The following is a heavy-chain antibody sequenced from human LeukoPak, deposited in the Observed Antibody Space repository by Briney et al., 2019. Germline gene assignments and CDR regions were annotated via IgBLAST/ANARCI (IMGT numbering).Heavy chain of an antibody. V-gene: IGHV3-33*01. CDR3: ARDLGRYYDSSGYYCPNY. CDR2: IWYDGSNK. CDR1: GFTFSSYG. D-gene: IGHD3-22*01. Sequence: GGSLRLSCAASGFTFSSYGMHWVRQAPGKGLEWVAVIWYDGSNKYYADSVKGRFTISRDNSKNTLYLQMNSLRAEDTAVYYCARDLGRYYDSSGYYCPNYWGQGTLVTVSS. J-gene: IGHJ4*02.